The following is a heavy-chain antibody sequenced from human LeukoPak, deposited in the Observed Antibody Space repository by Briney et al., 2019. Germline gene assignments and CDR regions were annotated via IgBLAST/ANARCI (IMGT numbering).Heavy chain of an antibody. CDR2: ISSSGSTI. CDR1: GFTFSNYY. Sequence: PGGSLRLSCAASGFTFSNYYMSWIHQAPGKGLEWVSYISSSGSTIYYADSVKGRFTISRDNAKNSLYLQMNSLRAEDTAVYYCARHSKRWLQLFYWGQGTLVTVSS. CDR3: ARHSKRWLQLFY. D-gene: IGHD5-24*01. J-gene: IGHJ4*02. V-gene: IGHV3-11*01.